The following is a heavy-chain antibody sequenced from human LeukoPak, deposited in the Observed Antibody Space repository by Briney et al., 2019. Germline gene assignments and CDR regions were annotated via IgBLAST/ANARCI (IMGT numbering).Heavy chain of an antibody. J-gene: IGHJ6*03. CDR3: ARDYASEYMDV. CDR1: GFPFSSYW. Sequence: GGSLRLSCAVSGFPFSSYWMHWVRQAPGKGLVWVSRINNDGSSTYYADSVKGRFTISRNNTQNSLFLQMDSLRVEDTAVYYCARDYASEYMDVWGKGTTVTVSS. CDR2: INNDGSST. V-gene: IGHV3-74*01. D-gene: IGHD3-16*01.